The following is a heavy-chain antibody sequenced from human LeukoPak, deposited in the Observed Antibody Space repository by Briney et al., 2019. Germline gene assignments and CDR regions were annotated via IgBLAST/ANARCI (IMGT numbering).Heavy chain of an antibody. D-gene: IGHD5-12*01. J-gene: IGHJ1*01. V-gene: IGHV3-7*01. CDR2: IKEDGSRE. Sequence: PGGSLRLSCAASGFTFSTYWVTWVRQAPGKGLEWGANIKEDGSREYYVDSVKGRFTISRDNAKNSLYLQMDSLTAEDTAVYYCARDSPGYGAYVSWGQGTLVSVSS. CDR1: GFTFSTYW. CDR3: ARDSPGYGAYVS.